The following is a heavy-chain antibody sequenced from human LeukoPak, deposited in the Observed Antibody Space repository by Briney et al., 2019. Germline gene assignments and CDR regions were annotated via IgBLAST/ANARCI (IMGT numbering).Heavy chain of an antibody. J-gene: IGHJ4*02. CDR1: GGSISSSSYY. V-gene: IGHV4-39*07. CDR2: IYYSGST. D-gene: IGHD2-21*01. Sequence: SETLSLTCTVSGGSISSSSYYWGWIRQPPGKGLEWIGSIYYSGSTYYNPSLKSRVTISVDTSKNQFSLKLSSVTAADTAVYYCAREQRFVVVIGITNYFEYWGQGTLVTVSS. CDR3: AREQRFVVVIGITNYFEY.